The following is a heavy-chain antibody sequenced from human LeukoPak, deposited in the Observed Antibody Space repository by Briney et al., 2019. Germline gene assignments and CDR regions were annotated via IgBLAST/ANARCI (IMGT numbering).Heavy chain of an antibody. CDR3: AKESGYDSSGYDY. D-gene: IGHD3-22*01. Sequence: GGSLRLSCAASGFTFDDYAVHWVRQAPGKGLEWVSLISGDGGSTYYADSVKGRFTISRDSSKNSLYLQMNSLRTEDTALYYCAKESGYDSSGYDYWGQGTLVTVSS. V-gene: IGHV3-43*02. J-gene: IGHJ4*02. CDR2: ISGDGGST. CDR1: GFTFDDYA.